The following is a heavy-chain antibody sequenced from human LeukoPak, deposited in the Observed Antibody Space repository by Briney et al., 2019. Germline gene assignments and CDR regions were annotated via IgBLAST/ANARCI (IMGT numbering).Heavy chain of an antibody. CDR2: IYASGST. CDR1: GGSISSGSYY. J-gene: IGHJ5*01. CDR3: VGGRCSSRTCYIYWFDS. D-gene: IGHD2-2*02. Sequence: PSETLSLTCTVSGGSISSGSYYWSWIRQPAGKGLEWVGRIYASGSTDYNPSLKSRLAISMDASKNQFSLKLSSVTAADTALYYCVGGRCSSRTCYIYWFDSWGQGTLVSVSS. V-gene: IGHV4-61*02.